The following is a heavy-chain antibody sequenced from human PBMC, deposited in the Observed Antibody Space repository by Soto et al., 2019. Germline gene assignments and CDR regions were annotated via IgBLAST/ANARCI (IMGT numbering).Heavy chain of an antibody. J-gene: IGHJ6*02. D-gene: IGHD2-21*02. CDR2: MYKTGST. CDR3: ARDLWGYCGTDCYPLDV. V-gene: IGHV4-59*01. Sequence: SETLSLTCTVSGGSISGYYWSWIRQPPGKGLEWIGYMYKTGSTVYNPSFKSRVTISVDTSKNQFSLKLNSVTAADTAVFYCARDLWGYCGTDCYPLDVWGQGTTVTVSS. CDR1: GGSISGYY.